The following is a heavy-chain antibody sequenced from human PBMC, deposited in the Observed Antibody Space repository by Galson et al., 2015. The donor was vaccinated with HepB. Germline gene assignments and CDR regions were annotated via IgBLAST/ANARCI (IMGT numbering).Heavy chain of an antibody. Sequence: QSGAEVKKPGESLKISCKGSGYSFTSYWIGWVRQMPGKGLEWMGIIYPGDSDTRYSPSFQGQVTISADKSISTAYLQWSSLKASDTAMYYCARHMTYCSSTSCYSYWYFDLWGRGTLVTVSS. J-gene: IGHJ2*01. D-gene: IGHD2-2*01. V-gene: IGHV5-51*01. CDR3: ARHMTYCSSTSCYSYWYFDL. CDR2: IYPGDSDT. CDR1: GYSFTSYW.